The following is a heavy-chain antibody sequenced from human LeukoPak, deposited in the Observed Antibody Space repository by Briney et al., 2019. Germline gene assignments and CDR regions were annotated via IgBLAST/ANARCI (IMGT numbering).Heavy chain of an antibody. V-gene: IGHV4-38-2*01. CDR3: ARNPHPYGDYVDY. D-gene: IGHD4-17*01. CDR1: GYSISSGYY. Sequence: SETLSLTCAVSGYSISSGYYWGWIRQPPGKGLEWIGSIYHSGSTYYNPSLKSRVTISVDTSKNQFSLKLSSVTAADTAVYYCARNPHPYGDYVDYWGQGTLVTVPS. CDR2: IYHSGST. J-gene: IGHJ4*02.